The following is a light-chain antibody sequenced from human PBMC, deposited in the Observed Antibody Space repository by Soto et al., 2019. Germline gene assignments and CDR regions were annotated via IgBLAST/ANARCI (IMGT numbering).Light chain of an antibody. J-gene: IGKJ5*01. V-gene: IGKV3-11*01. CDR1: QSVSSY. Sequence: EIVLTQSPATLSLSPGERATLSCRASQSVSSYLAWYQQKPGQAPRLLIYDASNRATGIPARFSGSGSGTDCTLTISSLEPEEFAVYYCHQRSNWPPITFGQGTRLEIK. CDR2: DAS. CDR3: HQRSNWPPIT.